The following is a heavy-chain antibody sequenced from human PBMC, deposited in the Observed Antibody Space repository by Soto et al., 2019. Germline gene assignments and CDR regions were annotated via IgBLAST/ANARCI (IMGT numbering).Heavy chain of an antibody. J-gene: IGHJ4*02. V-gene: IGHV3-64D*06. CDR3: VKDYYDFWSGYFSYLDY. CDR1: GFTFSSYA. CDR2: ISSNGGST. D-gene: IGHD3-3*01. Sequence: VGSLRLSCSASGFTFSSYAMHWVRQAPGKGLEYVSAISSNGGSTYYADSVKGRFTISRDNSKNTLYLQMSSLRAEDTAVYYCVKDYYDFWSGYFSYLDYWGQGTLVTVSS.